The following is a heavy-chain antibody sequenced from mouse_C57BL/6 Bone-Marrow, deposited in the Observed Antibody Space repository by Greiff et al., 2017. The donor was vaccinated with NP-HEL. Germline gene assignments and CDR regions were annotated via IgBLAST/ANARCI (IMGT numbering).Heavy chain of an antibody. CDR3: TRVPITTVRVWYFDV. Sequence: EVHLVESGEGLVKPGGSLKLSCAASGFTFSSYAMSWVRQTPEKRLEWVAYISSGGDYIYYADTVKGRFTISSDNARNTLYLQMSSLKSEDTAMYYCTRVPITTVRVWYFDVWGTGTTVTVSS. V-gene: IGHV5-9-1*02. D-gene: IGHD1-1*01. J-gene: IGHJ1*03. CDR2: ISSGGDYI. CDR1: GFTFSSYA.